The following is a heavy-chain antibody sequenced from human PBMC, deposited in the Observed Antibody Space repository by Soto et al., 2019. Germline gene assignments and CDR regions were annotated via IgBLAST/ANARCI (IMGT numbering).Heavy chain of an antibody. CDR2: IYYSGST. D-gene: IGHD6-13*01. CDR3: AVRYSSSWYYFDY. CDR1: GGSISSGDYY. Sequence: SETLSLTCTVSGGSISSGDYYWSWIRQPPGKGLEWIGYIYYSGSTYYNPSLKSRVTISVDTSKNQFSLKLSSVTAADTAVYYCAVRYSSSWYYFDYWGQGTLVTVSS. J-gene: IGHJ4*02. V-gene: IGHV4-30-4*01.